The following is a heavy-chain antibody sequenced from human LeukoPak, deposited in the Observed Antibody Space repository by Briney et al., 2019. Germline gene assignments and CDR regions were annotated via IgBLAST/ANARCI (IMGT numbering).Heavy chain of an antibody. D-gene: IGHD5-12*01. J-gene: IGHJ4*02. CDR2: IYPGDSDT. V-gene: IGHV5-51*01. Sequence: GESLKISCKASGYSFSSYWIVWVRQMPGKGLEWMGIIYPGDSDTRYSPSFQGQVTISADKSISTAYLQWSSLKASDTAMYYCARLYSGYDSVRDFWGQGTLVTVSS. CDR3: ARLYSGYDSVRDF. CDR1: GYSFSSYW.